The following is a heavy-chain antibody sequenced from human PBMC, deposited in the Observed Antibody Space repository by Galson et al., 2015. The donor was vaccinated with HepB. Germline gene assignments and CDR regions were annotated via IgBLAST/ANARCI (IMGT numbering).Heavy chain of an antibody. CDR1: GFSFRRYA. CDR3: ATPKDVGSGWSHVEWYFDL. J-gene: IGHJ2*01. CDR2: ISGSGFFT. V-gene: IGHV3-23*01. Sequence: SLRLSCAASGFSFRRYAMSWVRQAPGRGLEWVSGISGSGFFTNYAASVTGRFTISRDNSKNKMYLQMNSLGAEDTAVYYCATPKDVGSGWSHVEWYFDLWGRGTLVTVSS. D-gene: IGHD6-19*01.